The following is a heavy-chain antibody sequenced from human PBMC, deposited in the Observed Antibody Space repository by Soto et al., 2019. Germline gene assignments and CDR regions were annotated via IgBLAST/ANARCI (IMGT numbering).Heavy chain of an antibody. J-gene: IGHJ4*02. CDR1: GYNFTNYW. Sequence: GESLKISCKSFGYNFTNYWIGWVRQMPGKGLEWMGIIYPGDSDTRYSPSFQGQVTISADKSISTAYLQWSSLKASDTAMYYCARRRDGALIPFDFWGQGTLVTVSS. CDR3: ARRRDGALIPFDF. V-gene: IGHV5-51*01. CDR2: IYPGDSDT. D-gene: IGHD1-26*01.